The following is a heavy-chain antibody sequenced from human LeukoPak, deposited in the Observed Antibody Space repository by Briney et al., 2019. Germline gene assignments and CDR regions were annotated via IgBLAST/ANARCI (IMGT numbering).Heavy chain of an antibody. Sequence: SETLSLTCTLSGGSISSSGYYWGWIRQPPGKGLEWIGSIYYSGGTYYNPSLKSRITISVDTSKSQLSLKLSSVTAADTAVYYCARGPYYFDYWGQGTLVTVSS. CDR1: GGSISSSGYY. V-gene: IGHV4-39*01. CDR2: IYYSGGT. CDR3: ARGPYYFDY. J-gene: IGHJ4*02.